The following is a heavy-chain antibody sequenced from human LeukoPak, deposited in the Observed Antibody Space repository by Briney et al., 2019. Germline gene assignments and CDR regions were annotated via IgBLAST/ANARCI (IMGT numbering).Heavy chain of an antibody. J-gene: IGHJ4*02. Sequence: GGSLRLSCAASGFTFSSYAMSWVRQAPGKGLEWVSAISGSGGSTYYADSVKGRFTISRDNSKNTLYLQMNSLRVEDTAVYYCAKEGLDSSGSPWYFDYWGQGTLVTVSS. CDR3: AKEGLDSSGSPWYFDY. CDR2: ISGSGGST. CDR1: GFTFSSYA. V-gene: IGHV3-23*01. D-gene: IGHD3-22*01.